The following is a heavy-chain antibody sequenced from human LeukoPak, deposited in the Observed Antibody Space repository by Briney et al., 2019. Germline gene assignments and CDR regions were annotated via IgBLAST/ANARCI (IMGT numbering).Heavy chain of an antibody. Sequence: ASVKVSCKASGYTFTGYYMHWVRQAPGQGLEWMGWINPNSGGTNYAQKFQGRVTMTRDKSISTAYMELSRLRSDDTSVYYCARDGGDTAMSPLVTSYWGQGNLVTVSS. CDR3: ARDGGDTAMSPLVTSY. V-gene: IGHV1-2*02. CDR1: GYTFTGYY. J-gene: IGHJ4*02. CDR2: INPNSGGT. D-gene: IGHD5-18*01.